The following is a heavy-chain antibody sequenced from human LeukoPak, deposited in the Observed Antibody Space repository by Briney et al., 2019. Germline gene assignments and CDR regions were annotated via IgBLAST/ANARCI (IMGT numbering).Heavy chain of an antibody. V-gene: IGHV3-30*02. CDR1: GFTFSSYG. J-gene: IGHJ4*02. D-gene: IGHD4-11*01. CDR3: ARDRGMTTNSFDY. CDR2: IRYDGSDK. Sequence: PGGSLRLSCAASGFTFSSYGMHWVRQAPGKGLEWVAFIRYDGSDKYYADSVKGRFTISRDNSKDTLFLQMNSLRSEDTAVYYCARDRGMTTNSFDYWGQGTLVTVSS.